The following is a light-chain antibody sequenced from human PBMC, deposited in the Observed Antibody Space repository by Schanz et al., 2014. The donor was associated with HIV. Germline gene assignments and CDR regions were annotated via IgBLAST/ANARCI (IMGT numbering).Light chain of an antibody. CDR1: SSDVGGYNY. CDR3: SSYTSSSTYV. J-gene: IGLJ1*01. Sequence: QSALTQPASVSGSPGQSITISCTGTSSDVGGYNYASWYQHHPGKAPKLMIYDVSNRPSGVSNRFSGSKSGNTASLTISGLQAEDEADYYCSSYTSSSTYVFGTGTKLT. CDR2: DVS. V-gene: IGLV2-14*03.